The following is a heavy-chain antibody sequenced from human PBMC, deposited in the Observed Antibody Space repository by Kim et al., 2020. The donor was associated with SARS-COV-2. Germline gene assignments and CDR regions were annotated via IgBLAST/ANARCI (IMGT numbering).Heavy chain of an antibody. J-gene: IGHJ6*03. CDR2: IIPIFGIA. D-gene: IGHD4-4*01. V-gene: IGHV1-69*04. CDR3: ARDQRARGNYYYYYYMDV. CDR1: GGTFSSYA. Sequence: SVKVSCKASGGTFSSYAISWVRQAPGQGLEWMGRIIPIFGIANYAQKFQGRVTITADKSTSTAYMELSSLRSEDTAVYYCARDQRARGNYYYYYYMDVWGKGTTVTVSS.